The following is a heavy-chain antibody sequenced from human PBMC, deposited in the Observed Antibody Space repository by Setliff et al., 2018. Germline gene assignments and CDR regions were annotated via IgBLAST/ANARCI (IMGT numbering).Heavy chain of an antibody. CDR1: GGSISSSSYY. Sequence: SETLSLTCTVSGGSISSSSYYWSWIRQPPGKGLEWIGEINHSGSTNYNPSLKSRVTISVDTSKNQFSLKLSSVTAADTAVYYCARDAELYGSGWPRTDYWGQGTLVTVSS. V-gene: IGHV4-39*07. D-gene: IGHD6-19*01. J-gene: IGHJ4*02. CDR2: INHSGST. CDR3: ARDAELYGSGWPRTDY.